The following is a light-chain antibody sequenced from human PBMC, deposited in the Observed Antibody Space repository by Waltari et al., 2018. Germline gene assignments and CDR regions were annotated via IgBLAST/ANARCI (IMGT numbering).Light chain of an antibody. V-gene: IGLV2-18*02. CDR2: EVS. CDR1: SSDVGSYNR. J-gene: IGLJ1*01. CDR3: SSYTSSSTWV. Sequence: QSALTQPPSVSGSPGQSVTISCTGPSSDVGSYNRVSWYQQPPDTAPKLSIYEVSDRPSGVPDRFSGSKSANTAFLTISGLQAEDEADYFCSSYTSSSTWVFGTGTKVTVL.